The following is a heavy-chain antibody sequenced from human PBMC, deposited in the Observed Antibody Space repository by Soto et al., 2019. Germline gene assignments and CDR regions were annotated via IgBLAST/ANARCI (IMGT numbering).Heavy chain of an antibody. V-gene: IGHV1-3*01. CDR2: HNGYNGQT. CDR1: ENTFSTYL. D-gene: IGHD1-1*01. Sequence: ASLQVSCNASENTFSTYLVHWVRQVHGQGLEWMGWHNGYNGQTEYSQKFQGRVTITRDTSAKTAYLELRSLTSEDTAVYYCAGPHDRAGLGTWGQGTLVTVS. CDR3: AGPHDRAGLGT. J-gene: IGHJ5*02.